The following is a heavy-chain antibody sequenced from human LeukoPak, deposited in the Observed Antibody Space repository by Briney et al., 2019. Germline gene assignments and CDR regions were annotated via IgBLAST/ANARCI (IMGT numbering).Heavy chain of an antibody. V-gene: IGHV3-23*01. CDR1: GFTFSSYA. J-gene: IGHJ4*02. Sequence: GGSLRLSCAASGFTFSSYAMSWVRQAPGKGLEWVSAISGRGGSTYYADSVKGRFTISRDNSKNTLYLQMNSLRAEDTAVYYCAKDSVNWGGFDCWGQGTLVTVSS. CDR3: AKDSVNWGGFDC. D-gene: IGHD7-27*01. CDR2: ISGRGGST.